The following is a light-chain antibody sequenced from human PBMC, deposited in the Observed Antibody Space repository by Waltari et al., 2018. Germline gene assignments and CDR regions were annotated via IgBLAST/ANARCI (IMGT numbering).Light chain of an antibody. CDR1: SSDVGGYNY. CDR2: EVS. V-gene: IGLV2-14*01. CDR3: SSYTSSSTVV. Sequence: QSALTQPASVSGSPGQSITISCTGTSSDVGGYNYVAWYQQHPGKAPNLMIYEVSNRPSGVSIRFSGSKSGNTASLTISGLQAEDEAYYYCSSYTSSSTVVFGGGTKLTVL. J-gene: IGLJ2*01.